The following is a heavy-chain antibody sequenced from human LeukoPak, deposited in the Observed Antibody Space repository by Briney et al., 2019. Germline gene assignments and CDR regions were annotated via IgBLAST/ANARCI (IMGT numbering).Heavy chain of an antibody. J-gene: IGHJ4*02. D-gene: IGHD4-23*01. CDR3: ARDRTTVVRFFDY. V-gene: IGHV1-69*04. Sequence: SVKFSCKASGGTFSSYAISWVRQAPGQGLEWMGRIIPILGIANYAQKFQGRVTITADKSTSTAYMELSSLRSEDTAVYYCARDRTTVVRFFDYWGQGTLVTVSS. CDR1: GGTFSSYA. CDR2: IIPILGIA.